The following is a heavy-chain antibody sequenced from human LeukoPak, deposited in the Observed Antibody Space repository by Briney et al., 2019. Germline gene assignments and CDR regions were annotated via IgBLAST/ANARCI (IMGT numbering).Heavy chain of an antibody. CDR2: ISSSGSTI. J-gene: IGHJ3*02. CDR1: GFTFSDYY. Sequence: GGALRLSCAASGFTFSDYYMSWIRQAPGKGLEWVSYISSSGSTIYYADSVKGRFTISRDNAKNSLYLQMNSLRAEDTAVYYCARDDGIAVARAFDIWGQGTMVTVSS. CDR3: ARDDGIAVARAFDI. D-gene: IGHD6-19*01. V-gene: IGHV3-11*01.